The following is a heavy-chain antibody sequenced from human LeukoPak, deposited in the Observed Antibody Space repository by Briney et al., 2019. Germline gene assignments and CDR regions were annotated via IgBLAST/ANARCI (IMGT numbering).Heavy chain of an antibody. CDR1: GYTLTELS. D-gene: IGHD6-13*01. CDR2: FDPEDGET. J-gene: IGHJ6*02. Sequence: ASVKVSFKVSGYTLTELSMHWVRQAPGKGLEWMGGFDPEDGETIYAQKFQGRVTMTEDTSTDTAYMELSSLRSEDTAVYYCATDADSSSWYGYYGMDVWGQGTTVTVSS. V-gene: IGHV1-24*01. CDR3: ATDADSSSWYGYYGMDV.